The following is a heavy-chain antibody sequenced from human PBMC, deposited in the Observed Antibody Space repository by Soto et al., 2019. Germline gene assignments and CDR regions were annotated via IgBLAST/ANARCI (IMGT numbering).Heavy chain of an antibody. V-gene: IGHV6-1*01. D-gene: IGHD6-6*01. CDR3: ARAAARYYYYYGMDV. CDR2: TNYMSKWYN. Sequence: SQTRSLTCXLSVDSASSNSAAWNWIRQSPSRGLEWLGRTNYMSKWYNDYAVSVKSRITINPDTSKNQFSLQLNSVTPEDTAVYYCARAAARYYYYYGMDVWGQGTTVTVSS. J-gene: IGHJ6*02. CDR1: VDSASSNSAA.